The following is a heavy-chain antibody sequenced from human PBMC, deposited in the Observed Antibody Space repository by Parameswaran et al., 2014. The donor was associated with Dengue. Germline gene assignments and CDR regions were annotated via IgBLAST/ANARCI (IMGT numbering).Heavy chain of an antibody. Sequence: RWIRQPPGKGLEWIGEIYHSGSTNYNPSLKSRLTISIDESKNLFSLKLKSVTGADTAVYYCARVLHYFDSTSYTSQLFDSWGQGTLVTVSS. D-gene: IGHD3-22*01. CDR3: ARVLHYFDSTSYTSQLFDS. CDR2: IYHSGST. J-gene: IGHJ4*02. V-gene: IGHV4-4*02.